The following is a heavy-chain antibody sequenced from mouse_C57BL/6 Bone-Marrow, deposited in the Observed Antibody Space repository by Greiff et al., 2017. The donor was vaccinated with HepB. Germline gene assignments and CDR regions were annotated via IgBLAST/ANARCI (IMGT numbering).Heavy chain of an antibody. Sequence: QVQLQQSGPELVKPGASVKISCKASGYAFSSSWMNWVKQRPGKGLEWIGRIYPGDGDTNYNGKFKGKATLTADKSSSTAYMQLSSLTSADSAVYFCARSPKYYAMDYWGQGTSVTVSS. J-gene: IGHJ4*01. V-gene: IGHV1-82*01. CDR3: ARSPKYYAMDY. CDR1: GYAFSSSW. CDR2: IYPGDGDT.